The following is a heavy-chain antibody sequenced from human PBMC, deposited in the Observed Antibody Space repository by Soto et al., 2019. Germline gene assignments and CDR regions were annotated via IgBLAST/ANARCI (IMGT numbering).Heavy chain of an antibody. CDR3: ARPRHSSGRYDGMDI. D-gene: IGHD3-10*01. Sequence: QVQLVQSGAEVKKPGSSVKVSCKASGGTFSSYTISWVRQAPGQGLEWMGRIIPILGIANYAQKFQGRVTITADKSTSTAYMELSSLRSEDTAVYYCARPRHSSGRYDGMDIWGQGTTVTVSS. J-gene: IGHJ6*02. V-gene: IGHV1-69*02. CDR1: GGTFSSYT. CDR2: IIPILGIA.